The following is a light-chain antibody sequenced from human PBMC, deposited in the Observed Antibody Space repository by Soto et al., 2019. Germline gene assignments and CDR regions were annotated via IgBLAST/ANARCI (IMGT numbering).Light chain of an antibody. CDR3: QQYNSYSRT. CDR1: QSISVW. CDR2: KAS. Sequence: DMHMTRSPSTRSSSVGDRVTLTCRGSQSISVWLGWYQKKAGKAPNLLIYKASRLESGVPSRFSGSGSETEFTLTISGLQPGDFAAYYCQQYNSYSRTFGQGTKVDIK. J-gene: IGKJ1*01. V-gene: IGKV1-5*03.